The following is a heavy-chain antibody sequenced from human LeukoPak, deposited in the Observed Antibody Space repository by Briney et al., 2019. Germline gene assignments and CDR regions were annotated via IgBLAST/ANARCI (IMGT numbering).Heavy chain of an antibody. D-gene: IGHD6-6*01. CDR3: ARWSGSVTARNYYYYMDV. J-gene: IGHJ6*03. V-gene: IGHV4-4*07. CDR1: GGSISSYY. Sequence: SETLSLTCTVSGGSISSYYWSWIRQPAGKGLEWIGRIYTSGSTNYNPSLRTRVTISVDASRNQFSLNLSSVTAADTAVYYCARWSGSVTARNYYYYMDVWGEGTTVTVSS. CDR2: IYTSGST.